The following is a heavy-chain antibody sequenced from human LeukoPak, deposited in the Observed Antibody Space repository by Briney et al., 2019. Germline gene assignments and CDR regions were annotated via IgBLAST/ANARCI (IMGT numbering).Heavy chain of an antibody. CDR1: GGSVTSTNW. CDR2: VHLDGRT. J-gene: IGHJ4*02. Sequence: PSQTLSLTCDVSGGSVTSTNWWTWFRQPPGKGLEGIGEVHLDGRTNYNPSLKSRLVMSADLPENHISLKLTSVTAADTAVYYCAREGGFYRPLDYSGQGTLVTVSS. V-gene: IGHV4-4*02. CDR3: AREGGFYRPLDY. D-gene: IGHD6-25*01.